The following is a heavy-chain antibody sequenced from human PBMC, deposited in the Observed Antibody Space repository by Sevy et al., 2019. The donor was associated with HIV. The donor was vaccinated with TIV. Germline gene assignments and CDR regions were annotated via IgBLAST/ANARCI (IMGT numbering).Heavy chain of an antibody. CDR3: AISMVPAAIPYSYYGMDV. J-gene: IGHJ6*02. CDR2: IIPIFGTA. V-gene: IGHV1-69*13. Sequence: ASVKVSCKASGGTFSSYAISWVRQAPGQGLEWMGGIIPIFGTANYAQKFQGRVTITADESTSTAYMELGSLRSEDTAVYYCAISMVPAAIPYSYYGMDVWGQGTTVTVSS. D-gene: IGHD2-2*01. CDR1: GGTFSSYA.